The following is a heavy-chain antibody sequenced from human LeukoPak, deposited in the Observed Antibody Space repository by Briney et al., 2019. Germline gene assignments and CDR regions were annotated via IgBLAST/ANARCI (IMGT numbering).Heavy chain of an antibody. CDR2: ISFSGCST. CDR1: GFTFSSYA. CDR3: AKDQQYYYDSSGFDY. V-gene: IGHV3-23*01. J-gene: IGHJ4*02. Sequence: GGSLRLSCAASGFTFSSYAMSWVRQAPGKGREWGSAISFSGCSTYYADPVKGRSTISRDNYKNTLYLQMNRLRAEDTAVYYCAKDQQYYYDSSGFDYWGQGTLVTVSS. D-gene: IGHD3-22*01.